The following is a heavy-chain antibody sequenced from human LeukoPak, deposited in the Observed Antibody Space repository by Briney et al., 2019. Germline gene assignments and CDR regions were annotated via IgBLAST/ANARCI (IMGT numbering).Heavy chain of an antibody. V-gene: IGHV1-69*05. CDR2: IIPIFGTA. CDR3: ASCSRTNYYYYMDV. Sequence: GASVKVSCKVSGYTLTELSMHWVRQAPGQGLEWMGGIIPIFGTANYAQKFQGRVTITTDESTSTAYMELSSLRSEDTAVYYCASCSRTNYYYYMDVWGKGTTVTVSS. J-gene: IGHJ6*03. D-gene: IGHD2-2*01. CDR1: GYTLTELS.